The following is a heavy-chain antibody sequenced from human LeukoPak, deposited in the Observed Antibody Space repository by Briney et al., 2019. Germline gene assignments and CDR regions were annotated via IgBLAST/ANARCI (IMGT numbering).Heavy chain of an antibody. CDR1: GYSFTCYG. D-gene: IGHD5-18*01. J-gene: IGHJ5*02. CDR2: ISAYNGNT. Sequence: PGASVKVSCKASGYSFTCYGISWVRQAPGQGLEWMGWISAYNGNTNYAQKLQGRVTMTTDTSTSTAYMELRSLRSDDTAVYYCAGAGGYSYGMSGGEFDPWGQGTLVTVSS. CDR3: AGAGGYSYGMSGGEFDP. V-gene: IGHV1-18*01.